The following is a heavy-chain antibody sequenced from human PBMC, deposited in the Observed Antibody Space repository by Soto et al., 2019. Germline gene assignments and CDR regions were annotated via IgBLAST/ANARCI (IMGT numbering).Heavy chain of an antibody. CDR1: GYSFTTYW. CDR3: ASRAVAGTYYYYGMDV. J-gene: IGHJ6*02. Sequence: LGESLKISCKGSGYSFTTYWIGWVRQMPGKGLEWMGIIYPGDSDTRYSPSFQGQVTISADKSISTAYLQWSSLKASDTAMYYCASRAVAGTYYYYGMDVWGQGTTVTVSS. CDR2: IYPGDSDT. V-gene: IGHV5-51*01. D-gene: IGHD6-19*01.